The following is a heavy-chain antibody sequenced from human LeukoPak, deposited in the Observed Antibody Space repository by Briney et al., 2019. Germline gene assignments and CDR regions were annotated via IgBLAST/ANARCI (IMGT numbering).Heavy chain of an antibody. Sequence: GGSLRLSCAASGFTFSTYGMHWVRQAPGKGLEWVADIWSDGSNKHYAESVKGRLTVSRDNSKNMLYLQMNSLRAEDTAVYYCTSGEYSSSYWGQGTLVTVSS. CDR1: GFTFSTYG. CDR2: IWSDGSNK. D-gene: IGHD6-13*01. V-gene: IGHV3-33*01. J-gene: IGHJ4*02. CDR3: TSGEYSSSY.